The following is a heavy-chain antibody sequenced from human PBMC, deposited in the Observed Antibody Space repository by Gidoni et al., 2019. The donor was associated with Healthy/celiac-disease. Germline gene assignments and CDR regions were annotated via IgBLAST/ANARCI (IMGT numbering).Heavy chain of an antibody. V-gene: IGHV3-21*01. D-gene: IGHD3-16*02. J-gene: IGHJ6*02. Sequence: EVQLVESGGGLVKPGGSLRISCAASGCPFSSYRMKWVRQAPGKGLEWVSSISSSSSYIYYADSVKGRFTISRDNAKNSLYLQMNSLRAEDTAVYYCARDSNYDYVWGSYPFPYYYGMDVWGQGTTVTVSS. CDR1: GCPFSSYR. CDR3: ARDSNYDYVWGSYPFPYYYGMDV. CDR2: ISSSSSYI.